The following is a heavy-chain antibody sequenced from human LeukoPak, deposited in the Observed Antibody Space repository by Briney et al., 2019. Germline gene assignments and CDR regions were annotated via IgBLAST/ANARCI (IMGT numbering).Heavy chain of an antibody. CDR3: ASVSTVVTPFDY. J-gene: IGHJ4*02. CDR2: ISGSGGST. CDR1: GFTFSSYA. Sequence: GGSLILSCAASGFTFSSYAMSWVRQAPGKGLEWVSAISGSGGSTYYADSVKGRFTISRDNSKNTLYLQMNSLRAEDTAVYYCASVSTVVTPFDYWGQGTLVTVSS. D-gene: IGHD4-23*01. V-gene: IGHV3-23*01.